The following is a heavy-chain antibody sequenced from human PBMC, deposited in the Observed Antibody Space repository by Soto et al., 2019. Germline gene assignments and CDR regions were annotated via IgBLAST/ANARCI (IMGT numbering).Heavy chain of an antibody. Sequence: SETLSLTCTVSGGSISSGGYYWSWIRQHPGKGLEWIGYIYYSGSTYYNPSLKSRVTISVDTSKNQFSLKLSSVTAADTAVYYCARGVGDIVVVPAATYWFDPWGQGTLVTVSS. CDR3: ARGVGDIVVVPAATYWFDP. J-gene: IGHJ5*02. V-gene: IGHV4-31*03. D-gene: IGHD2-2*01. CDR2: IYYSGST. CDR1: GGSISSGGYY.